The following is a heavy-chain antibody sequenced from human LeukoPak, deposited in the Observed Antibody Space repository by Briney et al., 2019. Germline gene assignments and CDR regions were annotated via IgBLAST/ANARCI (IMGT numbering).Heavy chain of an antibody. CDR2: IRQDGDTK. V-gene: IGHV3-7*03. Sequence: GGSLRLSCAASGFPFNAYWMTWVRQAPGKGLEWVANIRQDGDTKYYVDSVKARFTISRDNAMNSLYLQMNSLRAEDTAIYYCARSLPYGTTWYGRSDFWGQGTLVTVSS. CDR3: ARSLPYGTTWYGRSDF. D-gene: IGHD6-13*01. J-gene: IGHJ4*02. CDR1: GFPFNAYW.